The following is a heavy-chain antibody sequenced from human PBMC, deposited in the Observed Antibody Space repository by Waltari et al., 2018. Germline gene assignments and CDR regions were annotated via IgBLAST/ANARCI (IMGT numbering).Heavy chain of an antibody. CDR3: ARQIIAVAGTVPY. V-gene: IGHV3-9*01. J-gene: IGHJ4*02. D-gene: IGHD6-19*01. Sequence: EVQLVESGGGLVQPGRSLRLSCAASGFTFDDYAMHWVRQAPGKGLEWVSGISWNSGSIGYADSVKGRFTISRDNAKNSLYLQMNSLRAEDTALYYCARQIIAVAGTVPYWGQGTLVTVSS. CDR1: GFTFDDYA. CDR2: ISWNSGSI.